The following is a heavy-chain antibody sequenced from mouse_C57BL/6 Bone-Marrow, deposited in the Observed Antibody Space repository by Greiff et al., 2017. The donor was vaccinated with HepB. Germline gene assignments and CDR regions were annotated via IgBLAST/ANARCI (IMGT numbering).Heavy chain of an antibody. Sequence: VQLQESGAELARPGASVKLSCKASGYTFTSYGISWVKQRAGQGLEWIGEIYPRSGNTYYNEKFKGKATLTADKSSSTAYMELRSLTSEDSAVYFCARGKVYYDPYFDYWGQGTTLTVSS. CDR3: ARGKVYYDPYFDY. CDR1: GYTFTSYG. D-gene: IGHD2-4*01. V-gene: IGHV1-81*01. J-gene: IGHJ2*01. CDR2: IYPRSGNT.